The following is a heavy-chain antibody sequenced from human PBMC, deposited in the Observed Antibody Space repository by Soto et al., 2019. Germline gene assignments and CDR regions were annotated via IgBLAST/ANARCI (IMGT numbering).Heavy chain of an antibody. Sequence: QVQLQQWGAGLLKPSETLSLTCAVYGGSFSGYYWSWIRQPPGKGLEWIGEINHSGSTNYNPSLKSRVTISVDTSKNQFSLKLSSVTAADTAVYYCARDSPTYDSSGYYYRRHFDYWGQGTLVTVSS. CDR3: ARDSPTYDSSGYYYRRHFDY. CDR2: INHSGST. V-gene: IGHV4-34*01. CDR1: GGSFSGYY. J-gene: IGHJ4*02. D-gene: IGHD3-22*01.